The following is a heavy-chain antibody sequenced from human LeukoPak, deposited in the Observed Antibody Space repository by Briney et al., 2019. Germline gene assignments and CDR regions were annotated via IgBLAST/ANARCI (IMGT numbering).Heavy chain of an antibody. Sequence: GASVKVSCKPFGYTFTSNYMQWVRQAPGQGLEGVGWINPNNGGTYYAEKFQGRVTMTRDTSTSTVYMELDSLRYDDTAVYYCARDLKDDGFGAEGSLDFWGQGTLVTVSS. J-gene: IGHJ4*02. CDR1: GYTFTSNY. CDR2: INPNNGGT. CDR3: ARDLKDDGFGAEGSLDF. D-gene: IGHD3-10*01. V-gene: IGHV1-2*02.